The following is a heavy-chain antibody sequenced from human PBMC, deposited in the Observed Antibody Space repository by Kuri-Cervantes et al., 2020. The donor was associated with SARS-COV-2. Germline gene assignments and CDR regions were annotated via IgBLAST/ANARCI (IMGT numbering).Heavy chain of an antibody. J-gene: IGHJ4*02. CDR1: GGTFSSYA. D-gene: IGHD6-13*01. CDR2: MNPNSGNT. CDR3: ATDLVYSSSWYLGFDY. V-gene: IGHV1-8*02. Sequence: ASVKVSCKASGGTFSSYAISWVRQATGQGLEWMGWMNPNSGNTGYAQKFQGRVTMTRNTSIGTAYMELSSLRSEDTAVYYCATDLVYSSSWYLGFDYWGQGTLVTVSS.